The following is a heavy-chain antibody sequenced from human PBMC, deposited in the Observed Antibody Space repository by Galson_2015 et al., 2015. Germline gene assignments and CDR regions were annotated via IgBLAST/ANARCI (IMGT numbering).Heavy chain of an antibody. CDR1: GFTFSSYA. CDR3: TTGIRYDILTGSDY. V-gene: IGHV3-15*01. J-gene: IGHJ4*02. D-gene: IGHD3-9*01. Sequence: SLRLSCAASGFTFSSYAMSWVRQAPGKGLEWVGRIKSKTDGGTTDYAAPVKGRFTISRDDSKNTLYLQMNSLKTEDTAVYYCTTGIRYDILTGSDYWGQGTLVTVSS. CDR2: IKSKTDGGTT.